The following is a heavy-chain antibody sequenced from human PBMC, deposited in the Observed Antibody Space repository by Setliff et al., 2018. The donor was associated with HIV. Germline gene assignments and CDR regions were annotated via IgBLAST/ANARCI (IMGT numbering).Heavy chain of an antibody. CDR1: GYLFTSHD. CDR2: MNPINGDT. J-gene: IGHJ4*02. V-gene: IGHV1-8*01. CDR3: ARGSGDVGDY. Sequence: ASVKVSCNTSGYLFTSHDINWVRQATGQGLEWLGWMNPINGDTGYAQEFQDRVTLTRDTSIDTAYMELSSLRSEDTAVYYCARGSGDVGDYWGQGSLVTVSS. D-gene: IGHD7-27*01.